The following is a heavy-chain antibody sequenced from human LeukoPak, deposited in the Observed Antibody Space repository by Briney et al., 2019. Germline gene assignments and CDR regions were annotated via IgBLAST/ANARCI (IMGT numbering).Heavy chain of an antibody. CDR2: INHSGST. CDR1: GGSISSYY. D-gene: IGHD6-19*01. J-gene: IGHJ5*02. CDR3: ARGRIAVAGRNWFDP. Sequence: SETLSLTCTVSGGSISSYYWSWIRQPPGKGLEWIGEINHSGSTNYNPSLKSRVTISVDTSKNQFSLKLSSVTAADTAVYYCARGRIAVAGRNWFDPWGQGTLVTVSS. V-gene: IGHV4-34*01.